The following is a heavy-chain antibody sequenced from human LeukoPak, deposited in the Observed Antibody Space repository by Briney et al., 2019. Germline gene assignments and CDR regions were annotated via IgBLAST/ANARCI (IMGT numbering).Heavy chain of an antibody. J-gene: IGHJ4*02. CDR2: ISWNSGSI. V-gene: IGHV3-9*01. Sequence: GGSLRLSCAASGFTFDDYAMHWVRQAPGKGLEWVSGISWNSGSIGYADSVKGRFTISRDNSKNTLYLQMNSLRAEDTAVYYCARDSVGAGYFDYWGQGTLVTVSS. D-gene: IGHD1-26*01. CDR3: ARDSVGAGYFDY. CDR1: GFTFDDYA.